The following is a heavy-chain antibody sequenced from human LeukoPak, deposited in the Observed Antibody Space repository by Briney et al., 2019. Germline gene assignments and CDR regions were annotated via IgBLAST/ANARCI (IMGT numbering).Heavy chain of an antibody. J-gene: IGHJ4*02. D-gene: IGHD1-26*01. CDR2: IYYSGST. Sequence: SETLSLTCTVSGGSISTYYWNWIRQSPGKGLEWIGNIYYSGSTNYNPSLKSRVTISVDTSKNQFSLKLSSVTAADTAVYYCARLEWELNFDYWGQGALVTVSS. CDR1: GGSISTYY. CDR3: ARLEWELNFDY. V-gene: IGHV4-59*08.